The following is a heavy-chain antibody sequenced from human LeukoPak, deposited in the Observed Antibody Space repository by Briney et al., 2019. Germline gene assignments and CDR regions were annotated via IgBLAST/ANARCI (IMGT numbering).Heavy chain of an antibody. CDR3: ARESIEGRYFDY. J-gene: IGHJ4*02. CDR1: GFTFSSYS. Sequence: GGSLRLSCAASGFTFSSYSMNWVRQAPGKGLEWVSSISSSSSYIYYADSVKGRFTISRDNAKNSLYLQMNSRRAEDTAVYYCARESIEGRYFDYWGQGTLVTVSS. V-gene: IGHV3-21*01. CDR2: ISSSSSYI. D-gene: IGHD2-21*01.